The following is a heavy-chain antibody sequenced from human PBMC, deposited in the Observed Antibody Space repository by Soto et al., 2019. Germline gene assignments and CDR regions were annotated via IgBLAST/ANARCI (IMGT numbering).Heavy chain of an antibody. D-gene: IGHD2-2*01. CDR1: GGTFSSYA. CDR2: IIPLFGTA. V-gene: IGHV1-69*12. J-gene: IGHJ4*02. CDR3: VVPAAANDY. Sequence: QVQLVQSGAEVKKPGSSVKVSCKASGGTFSSYAISWVRQAPGQGLEWMGGIIPLFGTANYAQKFQGRVTITADESTSTAYMDLSRLRSEDTAVYFLVVPAAANDYWGQGTLVTVSS.